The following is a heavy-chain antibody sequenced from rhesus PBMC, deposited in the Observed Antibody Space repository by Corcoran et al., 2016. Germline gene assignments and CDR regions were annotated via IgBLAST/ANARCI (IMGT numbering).Heavy chain of an antibody. CDR3: ARGSGSWNPLDY. CDR1: GGSISDSYR. J-gene: IGHJ4*01. D-gene: IGHD6-25*01. CDR2: IYGGSKST. Sequence: QVQLQESGPGVVKPSETLSLTCAVSGGSISDSYRWSWIRQPPGKGLEWIGYIYGGSKSTNYNPSLKSRVTISKDTSKNQFSLKLSSVTAADTAVYYCARGSGSWNPLDYWGQGVLVTVSS. V-gene: IGHV4S10*01.